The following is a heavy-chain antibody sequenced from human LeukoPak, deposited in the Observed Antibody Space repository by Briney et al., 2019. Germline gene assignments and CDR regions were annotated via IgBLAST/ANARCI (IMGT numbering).Heavy chain of an antibody. J-gene: IGHJ6*03. CDR3: ARGGFLELRVVRYYYYMDV. D-gene: IGHD3-3*01. CDR1: GGTFSSYA. CDR2: IIPIFGTA. V-gene: IGHV1-69*05. Sequence: SVKVSCKTSGGTFSSYAISWVRQAPGQGLEWMGGIIPIFGTANYAQKFQGRVTITTDESTSTAYMELSSLRSEDTAVYYCARGGFLELRVVRYYYYMDVWGKGTTVTVSS.